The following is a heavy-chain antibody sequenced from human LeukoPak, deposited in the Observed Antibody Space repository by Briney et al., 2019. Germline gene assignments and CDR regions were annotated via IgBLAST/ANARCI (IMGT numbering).Heavy chain of an antibody. D-gene: IGHD3-3*01. CDR2: ISAYNGNT. CDR1: GYTFTSYG. CDR3: ARGRFLEWLMYYFDY. J-gene: IGHJ4*02. V-gene: IGHV1-18*01. Sequence: GASVKVSCKASGYTFTSYGISWVRQAPGQGLEWMGWISAYNGNTNYAQKLQGRVTMTTDTSASTAYMELRSLRSDDTAVYYCARGRFLEWLMYYFDYWGQGTLVTVSS.